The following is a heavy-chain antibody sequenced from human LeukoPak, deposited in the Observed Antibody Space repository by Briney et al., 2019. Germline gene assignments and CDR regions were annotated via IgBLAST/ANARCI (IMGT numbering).Heavy chain of an antibody. J-gene: IGHJ3*02. CDR1: GFTFSSYG. CDR3: AKEITGTQIVSDAFDI. CDR2: ISYDGSNK. D-gene: IGHD1-7*01. V-gene: IGHV3-30*18. Sequence: GGSLRLSCAASGFTFSSYGMHWVRQAPGKGLEWVAVISYDGSNKYYADSVKGRFTIPRDNSKNTLYLQMNSLRAEDTAVYYCAKEITGTQIVSDAFDIWGQGTMVTVSS.